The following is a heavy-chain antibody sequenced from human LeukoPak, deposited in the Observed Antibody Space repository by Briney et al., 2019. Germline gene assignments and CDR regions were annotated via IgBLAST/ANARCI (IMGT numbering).Heavy chain of an antibody. CDR1: GVSISSTSYY. CDR2: IYYSGST. V-gene: IGHV4-61*05. Sequence: SETLSLTCTVSGVSISSTSYYWGWIRQPPGRGLEWIGYIYYSGSTNYNPSLKSRVTISVDTSKNQFSLKLSSVTAADTAVYYCARVPNLYSSSWYQDYYYGMDVWGQGTTVTVSS. CDR3: ARVPNLYSSSWYQDYYYGMDV. J-gene: IGHJ6*02. D-gene: IGHD6-13*01.